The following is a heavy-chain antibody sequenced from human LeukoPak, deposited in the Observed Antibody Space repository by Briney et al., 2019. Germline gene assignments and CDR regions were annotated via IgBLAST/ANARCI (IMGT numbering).Heavy chain of an antibody. J-gene: IGHJ4*02. CDR1: GFTFSHFW. V-gene: IGHV3-7*01. CDR3: AREDGYCSGGNCYSYFDS. D-gene: IGHD2-15*01. CDR2: IKKTGSET. Sequence: GGSLRLSCAASGFTFSHFWMSWVRQAPGKGLEWVSYIKKTGSETYYVDSVKGRFTITRDNTRNSLFLQMYSLRAEDTAVYFCAREDGYCSGGNCYSYFDSWGQGTLVTVSS.